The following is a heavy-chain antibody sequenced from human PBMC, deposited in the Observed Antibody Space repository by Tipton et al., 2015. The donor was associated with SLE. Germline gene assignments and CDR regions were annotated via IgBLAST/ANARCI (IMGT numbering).Heavy chain of an antibody. CDR2: IYYSRST. Sequence: TLSLTCTVSGGSISSSSYYWGWIRQPPGKGLEWIGSIYYSRSTYYNPSLKSRVTISVDTSKNQFSLKLSSVTAADTAVYYCARHEVTMIVVVPGGAFDIWGQGIMVTVSS. V-gene: IGHV4-39*01. J-gene: IGHJ3*02. D-gene: IGHD3-22*01. CDR1: GGSISSSSYY. CDR3: ARHEVTMIVVVPGGAFDI.